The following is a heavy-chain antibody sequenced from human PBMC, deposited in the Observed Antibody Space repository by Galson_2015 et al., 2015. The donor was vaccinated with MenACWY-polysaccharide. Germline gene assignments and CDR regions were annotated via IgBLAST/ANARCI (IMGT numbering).Heavy chain of an antibody. V-gene: IGHV3-11*01. D-gene: IGHD6-25*01. CDR1: KFTFSDYY. CDR3: ARSAWFDI. Sequence: SLRLSCAASKFTFSDYYLSWIRQAPGKGLELVSYISSGGGRIIDYADSVKGRFTISRDNAKNSLYLQMNSLRAEDTAVYYCARSAWFDIWDQGTMVTVSS. J-gene: IGHJ3*02. CDR2: ISSGGGRII.